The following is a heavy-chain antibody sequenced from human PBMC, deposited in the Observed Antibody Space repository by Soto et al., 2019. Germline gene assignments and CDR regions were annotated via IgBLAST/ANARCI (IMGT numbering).Heavy chain of an antibody. V-gene: IGHV4-39*01. Sequence: PSETLSLTCTVAGGSISSGSFYWGWIRQQPPGKGLEWIGSIHYSGNTYNRPSLKSRVTMSVATSKNQFSLKLSSVTAADTARYYCARLLYDRSGYYYFDYWGQGTLVTVSS. CDR3: ARLLYDRSGYYYFDY. CDR2: IHYSGNT. J-gene: IGHJ4*02. CDR1: GGSISSGSFY. D-gene: IGHD3-22*01.